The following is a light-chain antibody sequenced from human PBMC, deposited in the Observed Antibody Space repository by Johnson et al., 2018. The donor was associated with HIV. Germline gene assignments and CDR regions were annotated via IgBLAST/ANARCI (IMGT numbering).Light chain of an antibody. V-gene: IGLV3-1*01. Sequence: VLTQPPSVYVSPGQTASITCSGDKLGDKYACWYQQKPGQSPVLVIYQDSKRPSGIPDRFSGSKSGTSATLGITGLQTGDEADYYCGTWDNGLSGYVFGSWTKVTGL. CDR1: KLGDKY. CDR3: GTWDNGLSGYV. CDR2: QDS. J-gene: IGLJ1*01.